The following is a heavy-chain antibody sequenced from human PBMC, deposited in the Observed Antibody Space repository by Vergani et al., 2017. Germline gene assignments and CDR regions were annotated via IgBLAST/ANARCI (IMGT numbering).Heavy chain of an antibody. CDR3: ARGQYSSSWYGY. V-gene: IGHV3-48*03. J-gene: IGHJ4*02. CDR2: ISSSGSTI. D-gene: IGHD6-13*01. Sequence: EVQLVESGGGLVQPGGSLRLSCAASGFTFSSYEMNWVRQAPGKGLEWVSYISSSGSTIYYADSVKGRFTISRDNAKNTLYLQMNSPRAEDTAVYYCARGQYSSSWYGYWGQGTLVTVSS. CDR1: GFTFSSYE.